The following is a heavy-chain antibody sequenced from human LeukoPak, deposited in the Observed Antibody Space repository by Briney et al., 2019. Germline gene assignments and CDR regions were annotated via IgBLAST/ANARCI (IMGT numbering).Heavy chain of an antibody. J-gene: IGHJ4*02. CDR2: INAGNGNT. CDR1: GYTFTSYA. D-gene: IGHD3-16*02. CDR3: ARGGGSTMITFGGVIVFDY. V-gene: IGHV1-3*03. Sequence: ASVRVSCKASGYTFTSYAMHWVRQAPGQRLEWMGWINAGNGNTKYSQEFQGRVTITRDTSASTAYMELSSLRSGDMAVYYCARGGGSTMITFGGVIVFDYRGQGTLVTVSS.